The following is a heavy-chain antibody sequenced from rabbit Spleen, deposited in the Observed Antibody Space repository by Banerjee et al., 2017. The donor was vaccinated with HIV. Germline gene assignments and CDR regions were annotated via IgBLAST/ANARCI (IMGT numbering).Heavy chain of an antibody. J-gene: IGHJ4*01. D-gene: IGHD1-1*01. CDR2: INAITGNA. CDR1: GLDFSSRYW. CDR3: ARDLTDVIGWNFGL. Sequence: HEQLEESGGDLVKPGASLTLTCKASGLDFSSRYWICWVRQAPGKGLEWIACINAITGNAVYANWAKGRSTFSKISSTTVTLQMTSLTAADTATYFCARDLTDVIGWNFGLWGPGTLFTVS. V-gene: IGHV1S45*01.